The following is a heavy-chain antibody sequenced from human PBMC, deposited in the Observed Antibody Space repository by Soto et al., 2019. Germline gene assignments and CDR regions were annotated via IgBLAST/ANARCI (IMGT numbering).Heavy chain of an antibody. J-gene: IGHJ5*02. CDR3: ARLMVGARNWFDP. D-gene: IGHD1-26*01. CDR2: INPSDGST. V-gene: IGHV1-46*01. CDR1: GYTFTSNY. Sequence: VASVKVSCKAVGYTFTSNYIHWVRQAPGQGLEWMGIINPSDGSTTYAQKFQGRVTMTRDTSTSTVNMELSSLRSEDTAVYYCARLMVGARNWFDPWGQGTLVTVSS.